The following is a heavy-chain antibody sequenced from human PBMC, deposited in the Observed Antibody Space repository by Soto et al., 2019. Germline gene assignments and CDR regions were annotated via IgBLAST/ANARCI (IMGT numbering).Heavy chain of an antibody. Sequence: EVQLVQSGAEVKKPGESLKISCNGSGNSFTSYWIGWLRQMPGKGLEWMGIIYPGDSDTRYSPSFQGQVTISADKSINTAYLQWSSLKASDTAIYYCARLSYGDSQAADYWGQGTLVTVSS. D-gene: IGHD2-21*02. CDR2: IYPGDSDT. J-gene: IGHJ4*02. V-gene: IGHV5-51*03. CDR3: ARLSYGDSQAADY. CDR1: GNSFTSYW.